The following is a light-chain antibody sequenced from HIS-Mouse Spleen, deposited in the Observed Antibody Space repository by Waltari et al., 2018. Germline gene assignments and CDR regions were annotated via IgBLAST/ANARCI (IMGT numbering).Light chain of an antibody. CDR1: QSVLYSSNNKNY. V-gene: IGKV4-1*01. Sequence: DIVMIQSPDSLAVPVGERATINCNSSQSVLYSSNNKNYLAWYQQKPGQPPKLLIYWASTRESGVPDRFSGSGSGTDFTLTISSLQAEDVAVYYCQQYYSTPYTFGQGTKLEIK. J-gene: IGKJ2*01. CDR3: QQYYSTPYT. CDR2: WAS.